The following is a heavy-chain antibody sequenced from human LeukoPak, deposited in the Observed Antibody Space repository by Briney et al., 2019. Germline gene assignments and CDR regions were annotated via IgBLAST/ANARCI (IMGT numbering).Heavy chain of an antibody. J-gene: IGHJ4*02. V-gene: IGHV3-23*01. D-gene: IGHD6-19*01. CDR1: GFTFTNYA. Sequence: PGGSLRLSCAVSGFTFTNYAMTWVRQAPGKGLDWVSSLIVGGYVTHYADSLKDRFTIYRDTSKSTLYLQMHSLRAEDTAIYYCAKAYSSAWTGPFDSWGQGTLVTVSS. CDR2: LIVGGYVT. CDR3: AKAYSSAWTGPFDS.